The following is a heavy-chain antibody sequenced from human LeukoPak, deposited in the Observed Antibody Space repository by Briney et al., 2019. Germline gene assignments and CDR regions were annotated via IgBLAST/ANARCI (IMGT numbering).Heavy chain of an antibody. CDR3: ARGLAAAAPNWFDP. CDR1: GFTFSSYG. Sequence: GGSLRLSCAASGFTFSSYGMHWVRQAPGKGLEWVAFIRFDGSNKYYADSVKGRFTISRDNSKNTLYLQMNSLRAEDTAVYYCARGLAAAAPNWFDPWGQGTLVTVSS. J-gene: IGHJ5*02. D-gene: IGHD6-13*01. V-gene: IGHV3-30*02. CDR2: IRFDGSNK.